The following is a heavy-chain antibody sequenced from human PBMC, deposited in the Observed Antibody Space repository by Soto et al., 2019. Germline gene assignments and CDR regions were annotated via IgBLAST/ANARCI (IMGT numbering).Heavy chain of an antibody. D-gene: IGHD5-12*01. CDR3: AVGYSDYDFAVAGGYYYGMDV. V-gene: IGHV1-58*01. CDR2: IVVGSGNT. J-gene: IGHJ6*02. Sequence: AASVKVSCKASGITFTSSAVQWVRQARGQRLEWIGWIVVGSGNTNYAQKFQERVTITRDMSTSTAYMELSSLRSEDTAVYYCAVGYSDYDFAVAGGYYYGMDVWGQGTTVTVSS. CDR1: GITFTSSA.